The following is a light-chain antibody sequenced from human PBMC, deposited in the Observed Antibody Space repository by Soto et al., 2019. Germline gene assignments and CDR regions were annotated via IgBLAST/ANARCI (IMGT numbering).Light chain of an antibody. J-gene: IGKJ4*01. CDR1: PSVGSY. V-gene: IGKV3-11*01. CDR3: QQRGDWPRVT. Sequence: PGARATLSCRASPSVGSYLAWDQQKPGQSPRLLIYDASSRATGIPARFSGSGSGTDFTLTISSTEPEDFAVYYCQQRGDWPRVTFGGGTKVEIK. CDR2: DAS.